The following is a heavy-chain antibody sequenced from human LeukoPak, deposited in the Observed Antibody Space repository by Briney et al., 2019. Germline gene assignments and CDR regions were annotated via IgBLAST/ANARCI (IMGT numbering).Heavy chain of an antibody. J-gene: IGHJ4*02. V-gene: IGHV3-21*01. D-gene: IGHD3-22*01. Sequence: GGSLRLSCAASGFTFSSYSMNWVRQAPGKGLEWVSSISSSSSYIYYADSVKGRFTISRDNAKNSLYLQMNSLRAEDTAVYYCARVYDSSGYYYGGGEYYFDYWGQGTLVTVSS. CDR2: ISSSSSYI. CDR3: ARVYDSSGYYYGGGEYYFDY. CDR1: GFTFSSYS.